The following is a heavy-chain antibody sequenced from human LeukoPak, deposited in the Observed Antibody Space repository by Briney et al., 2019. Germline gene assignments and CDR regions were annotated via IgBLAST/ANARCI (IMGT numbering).Heavy chain of an antibody. V-gene: IGHV1-69*05. D-gene: IGHD2-2*03. CDR3: ARDTVDIVVIPAAI. J-gene: IGHJ4*02. Sequence: SVKVSCKASGGPVSGYTISWVRQAPGQGLEWMGGVTPIFDTANYAQKFRGRVTITTDESTYTAYMELSSLRSEDTAVYYCARDTVDIVVIPAAIWGQGTPVSVSS. CDR2: VTPIFDTA. CDR1: GGPVSGYT.